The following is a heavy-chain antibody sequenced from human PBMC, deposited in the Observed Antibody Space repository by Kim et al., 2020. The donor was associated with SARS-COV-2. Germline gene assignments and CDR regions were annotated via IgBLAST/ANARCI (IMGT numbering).Heavy chain of an antibody. CDR2: ISGSGGST. CDR1: GFTFSSYA. D-gene: IGHD3-22*01. CDR3: AKDPPAVTYYYDSSGYLFGF. Sequence: GESLRLSCAASGFTFSSYAMSWVRQAPGKGLEWVSAISGSGGSTYYADSVKGRFTISRDNSKNTLYLQMNSLRAEDTAVYYCAKDPPAVTYYYDSSGYLFGFWGPGTLGTVSP. J-gene: IGHJ4*02. V-gene: IGHV3-23*01.